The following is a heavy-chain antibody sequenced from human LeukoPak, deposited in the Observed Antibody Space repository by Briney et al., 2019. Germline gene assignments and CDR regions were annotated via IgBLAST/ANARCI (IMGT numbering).Heavy chain of an antibody. CDR3: ARGGGYCSSCFDY. CDR2: IYSGGST. Sequence: LPGGSLRLSCAASGFTVSSNYMSWVRQAPGKGLEWVSVIYSGGSTYYADSVKGRFTISRDNSKNTLYLQMNSLRAEDTAVYYCARGGGYCSSCFDYWGQGTLVTVSS. CDR1: GFTVSSNY. V-gene: IGHV3-66*01. J-gene: IGHJ4*02. D-gene: IGHD2-2*01.